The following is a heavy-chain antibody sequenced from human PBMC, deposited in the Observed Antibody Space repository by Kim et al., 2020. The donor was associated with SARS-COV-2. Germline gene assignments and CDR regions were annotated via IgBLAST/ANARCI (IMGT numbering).Heavy chain of an antibody. CDR2: ISYDGSNK. CDR1: GFTFSSYA. D-gene: IGHD2-2*01. V-gene: IGHV3-30-3*01. J-gene: IGHJ4*02. CDR3: ARAHIVVVPVRATPCY. Sequence: GGSLRLSCAASGFTFSSYAMHWVRQAPGKGLEWVAVISYDGSNKYYADSVKGRFTISRDNSKNTLYLQMNSLRAEDTAVYYCARAHIVVVPVRATPCYWGQGTLFTVSS.